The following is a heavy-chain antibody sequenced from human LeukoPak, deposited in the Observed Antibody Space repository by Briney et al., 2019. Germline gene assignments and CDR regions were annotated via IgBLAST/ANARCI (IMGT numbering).Heavy chain of an antibody. Sequence: GESVKISCEGSGYSFSNYWIGWVRQMPGKGLEWMGIIYPGDYETRYSPSFQGLVTISVDKSISTAYLQWSSLKASDTAMYYCAIPPGYCGNDCSFDHWGQGTLVTVSS. D-gene: IGHD2-21*02. CDR2: IYPGDYET. V-gene: IGHV5-51*01. CDR3: AIPPGYCGNDCSFDH. J-gene: IGHJ4*02. CDR1: GYSFSNYW.